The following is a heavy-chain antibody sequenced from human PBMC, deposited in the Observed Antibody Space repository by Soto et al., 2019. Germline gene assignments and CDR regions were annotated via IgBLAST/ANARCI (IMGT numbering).Heavy chain of an antibody. CDR1: GFTFSSYS. Sequence: GGSLRLSCAASGFTFSSYSMNWVRQAPGKGLEWVSYITSSSSTLSYADSVKGRFTISRDNAKNSLYLQMNSLRAEDMAVYYCAGDKDYGFDYWGQGTLVTVSS. J-gene: IGHJ4*02. CDR3: AGDKDYGFDY. D-gene: IGHD4-17*01. V-gene: IGHV3-48*01. CDR2: ITSSSSTL.